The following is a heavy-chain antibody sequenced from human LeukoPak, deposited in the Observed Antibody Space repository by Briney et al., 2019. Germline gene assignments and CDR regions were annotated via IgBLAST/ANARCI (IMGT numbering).Heavy chain of an antibody. V-gene: IGHV1-18*01. CDR3: GRVEMATTKDY. J-gene: IGHJ4*02. CDR2: ISPYNGNT. Sequence: EASVKVSCKASGYTFTSYGITWVRQAPGQRLEWMGWISPYNGNTNYAQNFQGRVTMTTDTSTSTAYMELRSLRSDDTAVYYCGRVEMATTKDYWGQGTLVTVSS. D-gene: IGHD5-24*01. CDR1: GYTFTSYG.